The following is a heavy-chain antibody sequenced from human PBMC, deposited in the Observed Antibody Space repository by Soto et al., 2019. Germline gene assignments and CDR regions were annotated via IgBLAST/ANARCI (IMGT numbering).Heavy chain of an antibody. CDR3: AKDSNKYSSSLRGRYFDY. Sequence: GGSLRLSCAASGFPFSSYVMSWVRQAPGQGLEWVSGISGGGSNTFYADSVKGRFTISRDNSKNTLLLQMNSLGAEDTAVYYCAKDSNKYSSSLRGRYFDYWGQGIGVTVSS. D-gene: IGHD4-4*01. CDR2: ISGGGSNT. CDR1: GFPFSSYV. V-gene: IGHV3-23*01. J-gene: IGHJ4*02.